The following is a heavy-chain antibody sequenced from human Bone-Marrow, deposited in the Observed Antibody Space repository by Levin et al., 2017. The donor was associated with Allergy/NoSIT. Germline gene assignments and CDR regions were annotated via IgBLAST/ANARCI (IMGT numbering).Heavy chain of an antibody. CDR2: ISSSTGTSTI. CDR3: ARDGGDYDYIWGSYRAGNDAFDI. CDR1: GFTFSSYS. J-gene: IGHJ3*02. Sequence: GGSLRLSCAASGFTFSSYSMNWVRQAPGKGLEWVSYISSSTGTSTIYYADSVKGRFTISRDNAKNSLYLQMNSLRDEDTAVYYCARDGGDYDYIWGSYRAGNDAFDIWGQGTMVTVSS. V-gene: IGHV3-48*02. D-gene: IGHD3-16*02.